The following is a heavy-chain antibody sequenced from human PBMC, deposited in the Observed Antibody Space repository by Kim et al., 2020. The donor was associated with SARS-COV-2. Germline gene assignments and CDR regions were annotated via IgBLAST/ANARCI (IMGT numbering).Heavy chain of an antibody. CDR2: INPSGGST. CDR3: ARGPDDAAAGTMGYFQH. D-gene: IGHD6-13*01. CDR1: GYTFTSYY. Sequence: ASVKVSCKASGYTFTSYYMHWVRQAPGQGLEWMGIINPSGGSTSYAQKFQGRVTMTRDTSTSTVYMELSSLRAEDTAVYYCARGPDDAAAGTMGYFQHWGQGTLVTVSS. J-gene: IGHJ1*01. V-gene: IGHV1-46*01.